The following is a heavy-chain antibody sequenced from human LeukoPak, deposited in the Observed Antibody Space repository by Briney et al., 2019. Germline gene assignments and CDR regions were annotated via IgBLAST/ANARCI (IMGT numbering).Heavy chain of an antibody. CDR2: INHSGST. V-gene: IGHV4-34*01. CDR1: GGSFSGYY. D-gene: IGHD2-8*01. CDR3: ATQRTRNYYYYYMDV. Sequence: SETLSLTCAVYGGSFSGYYWSWIRQPPGKGLEWIGEINHSGSTNYNPSLKSRVTISVDTSKNQFSLKLSSVTAADTAVYYCATQRTRNYYYYYMDVWGKGTTVTVSS. J-gene: IGHJ6*03.